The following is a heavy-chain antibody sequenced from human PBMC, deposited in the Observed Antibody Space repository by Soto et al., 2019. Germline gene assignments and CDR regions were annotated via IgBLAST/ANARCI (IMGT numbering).Heavy chain of an antibody. Sequence: QITLKESGPTLVKPTQTLTLTCTFSGFSLSTSGVGVGWIRQPPGKALEWLALIYWDDDKRYSPSLKSRLTITKDNSKNQVVLTMTHMDPVDTATYYCAHSYYYDSSGYYPFDYWGQGTLVTVSS. CDR2: IYWDDDK. CDR3: AHSYYYDSSGYYPFDY. V-gene: IGHV2-5*02. D-gene: IGHD3-22*01. CDR1: GFSLSTSGVG. J-gene: IGHJ4*02.